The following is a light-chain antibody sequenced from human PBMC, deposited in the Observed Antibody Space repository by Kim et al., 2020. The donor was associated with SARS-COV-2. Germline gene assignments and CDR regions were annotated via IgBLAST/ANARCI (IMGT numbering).Light chain of an antibody. J-gene: IGKJ1*01. V-gene: IGKV3-20*01. CDR1: QSVWRNY. CDR2: GAS. Sequence: VVLTQSPGILSLSPGEGATLSCRASQSVWRNYIAWYQQKVGQPPRLLIYGASTRATGIPDRFSATGSGTDFTLTVSRLEPEDFAVYYCHHYIGSPWTFGQGTKVDIK. CDR3: HHYIGSPWT.